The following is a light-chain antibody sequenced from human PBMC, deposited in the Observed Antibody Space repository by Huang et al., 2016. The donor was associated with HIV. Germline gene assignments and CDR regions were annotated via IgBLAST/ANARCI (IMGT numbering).Light chain of an antibody. J-gene: IGKJ2*01. CDR3: QQRSNWPLLYT. V-gene: IGKV3-11*01. CDR1: QSVGTS. CDR2: DAV. Sequence: EIVLTQSPATLSLSPGERATLSCRASQSVGTSLAWYQHKHGQPPRLLIDDAVKRATGIPVRFSGSGSGTDFTLTITGLEPEDFAFYYCQQRSNWPLLYTFGRGTKLEI.